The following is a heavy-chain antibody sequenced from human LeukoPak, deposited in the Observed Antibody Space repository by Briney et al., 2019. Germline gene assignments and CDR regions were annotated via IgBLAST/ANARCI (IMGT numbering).Heavy chain of an antibody. V-gene: IGHV1-8*01. J-gene: IGHJ5*02. Sequence: ASVKVSCKASGYTFTSYDINWVRQATGQGLEWMGWMNPNSGNTGYAQKFQGRVTMTRNTSISTACMELSSLRSEDTAVYYCARGIAAVTPPYWFDPWGQGTLVTVSS. CDR2: MNPNSGNT. CDR3: ARGIAAVTPPYWFDP. CDR1: GYTFTSYD. D-gene: IGHD6-13*01.